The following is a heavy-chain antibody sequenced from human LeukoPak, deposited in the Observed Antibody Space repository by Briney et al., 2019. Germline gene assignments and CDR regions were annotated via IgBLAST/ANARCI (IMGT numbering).Heavy chain of an antibody. Sequence: PGGFLRLSCAASGFTVSSNYMSWVRQAPGKGLEWVSVIYSGGSTYYADSVKGRFTISRDNSKNTLYLQMNSLRAEDTAVYYCAKVGAMIVVVINFDCWGQGTLVTVSS. V-gene: IGHV3-53*01. CDR1: GFTVSSNY. CDR2: IYSGGST. J-gene: IGHJ4*02. CDR3: AKVGAMIVVVINFDC. D-gene: IGHD3-22*01.